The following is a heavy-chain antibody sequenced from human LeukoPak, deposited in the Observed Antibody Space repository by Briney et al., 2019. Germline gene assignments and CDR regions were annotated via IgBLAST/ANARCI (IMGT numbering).Heavy chain of an antibody. CDR2: INWNGGST. J-gene: IGHJ4*02. V-gene: IGHV3-20*04. Sequence: PGGSLRLSCAASGFTIDDYGMSGVRQAPGKGLEWVSGINWNGGSTGYADSVKGRLTISRDNAKNSVYLQMNSLRAEDTALYYCARDRGGSYYFDYWGQGTLVTVSS. CDR1: GFTIDDYG. D-gene: IGHD1-26*01. CDR3: ARDRGGSYYFDY.